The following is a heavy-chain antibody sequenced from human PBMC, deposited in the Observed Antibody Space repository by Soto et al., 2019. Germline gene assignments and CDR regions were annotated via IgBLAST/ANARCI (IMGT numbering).Heavy chain of an antibody. V-gene: IGHV4-39*07. J-gene: IGHJ3*02. CDR3: ASYCAGDCYSVSYAFNM. Sequence: SETLSLTCTVSGGSIRSSSYYWGWIRQPPGKGLEWIGNIYYTGSTYYNPSLKSRVTISVDTSKNQFSLKLNSVTAADTAVYYCASYCAGDCYSVSYAFNMWGQGTMVTVSS. CDR2: IYYTGST. D-gene: IGHD2-21*02. CDR1: GGSIRSSSYY.